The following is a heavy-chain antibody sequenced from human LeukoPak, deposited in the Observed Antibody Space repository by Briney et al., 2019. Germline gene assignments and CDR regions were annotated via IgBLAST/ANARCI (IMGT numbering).Heavy chain of an antibody. V-gene: IGHV4-34*01. D-gene: IGHD1-26*01. Sequence: SSETLSLTCAGYGGSFSGYYWSWIRQPPGKGLEWIGEINHSGSTNYNPSLKSRVTISVDTSKNQFSLKLSSVTAADTAVYYCARRGSYSFDYWGQGTLVTVSS. CDR2: INHSGST. J-gene: IGHJ4*02. CDR3: ARRGSYSFDY. CDR1: GGSFSGYY.